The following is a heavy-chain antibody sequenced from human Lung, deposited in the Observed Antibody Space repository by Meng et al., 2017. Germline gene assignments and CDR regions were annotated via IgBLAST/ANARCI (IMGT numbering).Heavy chain of an antibody. CDR3: TNDRLNH. V-gene: IGHV3-74*01. J-gene: IGHJ1*01. CDR2: INRDGTKP. Sequence: VPLCGPGGGLVPPWGSLRLSCAASGFTFTDHWMHWVRQGPGKGLVWVSRINRDGTKPTYADSVKGRFTISRDNAKNTLYLQMNNLRAEDTAFYYCTNDRLNHWGQGALVTVSS. D-gene: IGHD1-1*01. CDR1: GFTFTDHW.